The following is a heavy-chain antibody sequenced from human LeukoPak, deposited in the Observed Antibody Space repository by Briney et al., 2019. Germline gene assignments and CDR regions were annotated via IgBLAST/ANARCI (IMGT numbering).Heavy chain of an antibody. Sequence: PGGSLRLSCAASGFTVSSNYMSWVRQAPGKGLEWVSVIYSGGSTYYADSVKGRFTISRDNSKNTLYLQMNSLRAEDTAVYYCAKEIVGATGFDYWGQGTLVTVSS. D-gene: IGHD1-26*01. CDR2: IYSGGST. CDR1: GFTVSSNY. V-gene: IGHV3-53*05. CDR3: AKEIVGATGFDY. J-gene: IGHJ4*02.